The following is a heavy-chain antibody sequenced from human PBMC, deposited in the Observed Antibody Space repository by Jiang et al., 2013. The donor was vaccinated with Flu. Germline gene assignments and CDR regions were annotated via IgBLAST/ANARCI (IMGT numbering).Heavy chain of an antibody. CDR2: IYSGST. D-gene: IGHD1-26*01. J-gene: IGHJ4*02. Sequence: GPGLVKPSETLSLTCAVSGDSISSSSCYWGWIRQPPGKGLEWIASIYSGSTYYNPSLKSRVTMSVDTSKNQFSLNLRSVTAADTAVYYCARQWDDTGNYYARAHFDSWGQGTLGHRLL. CDR1: GDSISSSSCY. V-gene: IGHV4-39*01. CDR3: ARQWDDTGNYYARAHFDS.